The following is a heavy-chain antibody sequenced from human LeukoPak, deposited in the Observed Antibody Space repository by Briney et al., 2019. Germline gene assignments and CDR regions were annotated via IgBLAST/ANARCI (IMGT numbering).Heavy chain of an antibody. Sequence: SETLSLTCTVSDDSVSGSRYYWTWIRQPPGKGLEWIGYIYHGSATYNPSLESRVTLSMDTSKNQYSLKMTSVTAADTAVYYCAREGGRQWLVSGALDSWGQGTLVTVSS. CDR1: DDSVSGSRYY. J-gene: IGHJ5*01. CDR2: IYHGSA. D-gene: IGHD6-19*01. V-gene: IGHV4-61*01. CDR3: AREGGRQWLVSGALDS.